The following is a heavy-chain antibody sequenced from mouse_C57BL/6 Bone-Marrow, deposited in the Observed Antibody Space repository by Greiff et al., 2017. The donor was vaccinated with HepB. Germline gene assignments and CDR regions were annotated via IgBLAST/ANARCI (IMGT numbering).Heavy chain of an antibody. V-gene: IGHV1-9*01. CDR2: ILPGSGST. CDR3: ARGYYGNWFAY. Sequence: QVQLQQSGDEVMKPGASVKISCKATGYTFRSYWIEWIKQRPGHGLEWIGEILPGSGSTNYNEKFKGKATFTTETSSNTAYMELSRLTSEDSAVYYCARGYYGNWFAYWGQGTLVTFSA. CDR1: GYTFRSYW. J-gene: IGHJ3*01. D-gene: IGHD1-1*01.